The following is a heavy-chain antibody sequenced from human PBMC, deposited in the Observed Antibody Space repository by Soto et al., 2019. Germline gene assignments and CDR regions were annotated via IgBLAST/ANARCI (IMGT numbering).Heavy chain of an antibody. Sequence: SVKVSCKASGGTFSSYAISWVRQAPGQGLEWMGGIIPIFGTANYAQKFQGRVTITADESTSTAYMELSSLRSEDTAVYYCARVVRYCISNSCHSYGMDVWGQGTTVTVSS. V-gene: IGHV1-69*13. CDR1: GGTFSSYA. J-gene: IGHJ6*02. CDR2: IIPIFGTA. CDR3: ARVVRYCISNSCHSYGMDV. D-gene: IGHD2-2*01.